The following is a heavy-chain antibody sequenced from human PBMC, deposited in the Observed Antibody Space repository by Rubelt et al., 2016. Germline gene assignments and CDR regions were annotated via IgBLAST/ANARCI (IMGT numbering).Heavy chain of an antibody. Sequence: QAQLVESGGGVVQPGGSLRLSCAASGFTFSSYGMHWVRQAPGKGLEWVAFIRYDGSNKYYADSVKGRFTSARDNSKNTLYLQMNSLRAEDTAVYYCVSRYYDFWSGKGNDAFDIWGQGTMVTVSS. J-gene: IGHJ3*02. CDR2: IRYDGSNK. CDR3: VSRYYDFWSGKGNDAFDI. CDR1: GFTFSSYG. V-gene: IGHV3-30*02. D-gene: IGHD3-3*01.